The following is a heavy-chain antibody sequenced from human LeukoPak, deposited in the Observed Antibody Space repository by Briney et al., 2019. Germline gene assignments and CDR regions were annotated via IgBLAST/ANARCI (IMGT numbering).Heavy chain of an antibody. V-gene: IGHV3-30*02. CDR3: AKGRDIVVVPAALPSDY. CDR2: IRYDGSNK. CDR1: GFTFSSYG. J-gene: IGHJ4*02. Sequence: GGSLRLSCAASGFTFSSYGMHWVRQAPGKGLGWVAFIRYDGSNKYYADSVKGRFTISRDNSKNTLYLQMNSLRAEDTAVYYCAKGRDIVVVPAALPSDYWGQGTLVTVSS. D-gene: IGHD2-2*01.